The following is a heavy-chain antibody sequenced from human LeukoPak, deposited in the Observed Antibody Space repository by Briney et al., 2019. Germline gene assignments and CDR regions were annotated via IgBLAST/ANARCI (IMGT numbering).Heavy chain of an antibody. J-gene: IGHJ4*02. CDR1: GGSISSYY. CDR3: ARERTHGGIDY. D-gene: IGHD4-23*01. Sequence: SETLSLTCTVSGGSISSYYWSWIRQPPGKGLEWIGYIYYSGGTNYNPSLKSRVTISVDTSKNQFSLKLSSVTAADTAVYYCARERTHGGIDYWGQGTLVTVSS. V-gene: IGHV4-59*01. CDR2: IYYSGGT.